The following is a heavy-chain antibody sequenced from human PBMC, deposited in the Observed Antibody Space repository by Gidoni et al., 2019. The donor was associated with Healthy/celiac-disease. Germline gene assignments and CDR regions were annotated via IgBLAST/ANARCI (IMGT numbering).Heavy chain of an antibody. J-gene: IGHJ5*02. V-gene: IGHV2-70*01. D-gene: IGHD6-13*01. CDR1: GFSLSTSGMC. CDR2: IDWDDDK. CDR3: ARVIAAADWFDP. Sequence: QVTLRESGPALVKPTQTLTLTCTSSGFSLSTSGMCVSWIRQPPGMALEWLALIDWDDDKYYNTSLKTRLTISKDTSKNQVVLTMTNMDPVDTATYYCARVIAAADWFDPWGQGTLVTVSS.